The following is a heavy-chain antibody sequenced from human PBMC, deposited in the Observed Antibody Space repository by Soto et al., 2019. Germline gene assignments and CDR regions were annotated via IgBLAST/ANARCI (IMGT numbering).Heavy chain of an antibody. J-gene: IGHJ6*02. Sequence: QVQLVESGGGVVQPGRSLRLSCAASGFTFSSYGMHWVRQAPGKGLEWVAVISYDGSNKYYADSVKGRFTISRDNSKNTLYLQMNSLRAEDTAVYYCAKERAMAPHTYYYYYYGMDVWGQGTTVTVSS. CDR3: AKERAMAPHTYYYYYYGMDV. D-gene: IGHD5-18*01. V-gene: IGHV3-30*18. CDR2: ISYDGSNK. CDR1: GFTFSSYG.